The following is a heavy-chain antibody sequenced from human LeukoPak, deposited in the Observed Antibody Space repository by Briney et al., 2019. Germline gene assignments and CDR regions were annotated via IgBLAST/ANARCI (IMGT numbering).Heavy chain of an antibody. CDR3: ARGGEYYYDSSGYYYFDY. D-gene: IGHD3-22*01. Sequence: SENLSLTCTVSGGSISSNSYYWGWIRQPPGKGLEWLGGIYYSGSTYYNPSLKSRVTISVDTSKNQFSLKLSSVTAADTAAYYCARGGEYYYDSSGYYYFDYWGQGTLVTVSS. CDR2: IYYSGST. CDR1: GGSISSNSYY. V-gene: IGHV4-39*07. J-gene: IGHJ4*02.